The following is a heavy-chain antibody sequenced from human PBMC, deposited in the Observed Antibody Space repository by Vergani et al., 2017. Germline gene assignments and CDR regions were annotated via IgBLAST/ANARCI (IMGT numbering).Heavy chain of an antibody. D-gene: IGHD6-13*01. V-gene: IGHV3-23*01. Sequence: EVQLLESGGGLVQPGGSLRLSCAASGFTFSSYAMSWVRQAPGKGLEWVSAISGSGGSTYYADSVKGRFTISSDNSKNTLYLQMNSLRAEDTAVYYCAKAIHYGSSWYSFDYWGQGTLVTVSS. J-gene: IGHJ4*02. CDR3: AKAIHYGSSWYSFDY. CDR2: ISGSGGST. CDR1: GFTFSSYA.